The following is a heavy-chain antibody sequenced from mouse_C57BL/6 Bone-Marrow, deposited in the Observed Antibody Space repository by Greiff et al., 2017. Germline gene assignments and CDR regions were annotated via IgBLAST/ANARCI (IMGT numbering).Heavy chain of an antibody. J-gene: IGHJ2*01. V-gene: IGHV1-81*01. CDR1: GYTFTSYG. D-gene: IGHD1-1*01. Sequence: QVHVKQSGAELARPGASVKLSCKASGYTFTSYGISWVKQRTGQGLEWIGEIYPRSGNTYYNEKFKGKATLTADKSSSTAYMELRSLTSEDSAVYFCAREDYYYGSSYNWGQGTTLTVSS. CDR3: AREDYYYGSSYN. CDR2: IYPRSGNT.